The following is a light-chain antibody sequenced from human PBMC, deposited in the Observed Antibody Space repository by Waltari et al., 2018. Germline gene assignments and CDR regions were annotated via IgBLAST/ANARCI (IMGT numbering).Light chain of an antibody. J-gene: IGKJ1*01. Sequence: EIVMTQSPATLSLSPGESATLSCRASQSVRSTFAWFQQKPGQPPRLLIYGTSTRATGIPARFSGSWSGTEFSLTISSLQPEDFATYYCQQYDYWPWTFGQGTRVETK. CDR3: QQYDYWPWT. CDR2: GTS. CDR1: QSVRST. V-gene: IGKV3D-15*01.